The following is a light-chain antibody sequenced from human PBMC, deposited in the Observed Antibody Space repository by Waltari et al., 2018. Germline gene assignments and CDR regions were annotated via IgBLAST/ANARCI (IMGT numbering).Light chain of an antibody. CDR1: SNDVGGYNS. J-gene: IGLJ2*01. CDR2: DVS. Sequence: QSALTQPASVSGSPGQSVTTFCPGTSNDVGGYNSVPWYQEHPGQAPRVIIYDVSDRPSGVSDRFSGSKSGNTASLTISGLQAEDEADYYCSSQSSNNVVLFGGGTKLTVL. CDR3: SSQSSNNVVL. V-gene: IGLV2-14*01.